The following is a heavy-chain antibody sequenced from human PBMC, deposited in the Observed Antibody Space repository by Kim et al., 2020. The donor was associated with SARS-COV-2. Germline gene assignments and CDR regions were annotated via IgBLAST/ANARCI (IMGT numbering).Heavy chain of an antibody. CDR1: GGSISSSSYY. Sequence: SETLSLTCTVSGGSISSSSYYWGWIRQPPGKGLEWIGSIYYSGSTYYNPSLKSRVTISVDTSKNQFSLKLSSVTAADTAVYYCARHGGGSGVLVVCAAYFDSWGQGTLVTVSS. CDR3: ARHGGGSGVLVVCAAYFDS. J-gene: IGHJ4*02. D-gene: IGHD2-8*02. V-gene: IGHV4-39*01. CDR2: IYYSGST.